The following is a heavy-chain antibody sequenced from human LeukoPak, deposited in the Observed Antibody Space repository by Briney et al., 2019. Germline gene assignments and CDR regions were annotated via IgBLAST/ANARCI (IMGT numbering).Heavy chain of an antibody. Sequence: ASVKVSCKASGYTFTSYGISWVRQAPGQGLEWMGWISAYNGNTNCAQKLQGRVTMTTDTSTSTAYMELRSLRSGDTAVYYCARGPKYDSSAYYYYGMDVWGQGTTVTVSS. CDR3: ARGPKYDSSAYYYYGMDV. CDR1: GYTFTSYG. V-gene: IGHV1-18*01. CDR2: ISAYNGNT. D-gene: IGHD3-22*01. J-gene: IGHJ6*02.